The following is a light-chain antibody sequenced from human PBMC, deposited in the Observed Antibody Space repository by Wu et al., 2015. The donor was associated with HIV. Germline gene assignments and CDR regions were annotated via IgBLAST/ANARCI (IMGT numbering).Light chain of an antibody. J-gene: IGKJ1*01. CDR3: QQSYSSPWT. CDR1: QSVNTY. Sequence: DIQMTQSPSSLSASVGDRVTMTCRASQSVNTYLNWYQQKLGKAPKLLIHAASSLQSGVPSRFSGSGSATDFTLTISSLQPEDFAAYFCQQSYSSPWTFGQGTKVEMK. CDR2: AAS. V-gene: IGKV1-39*01.